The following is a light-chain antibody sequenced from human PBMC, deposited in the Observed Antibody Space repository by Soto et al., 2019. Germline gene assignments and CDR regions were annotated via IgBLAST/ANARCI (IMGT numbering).Light chain of an antibody. CDR3: EQYESAPLT. Sequence: EIVLTQSPGTLSLSPGERATLSCRASQSVSSTYLDWYQQKPGQAPRLLIYGASSRATGMPDRFSGSGSGTDFTLTISTLEPEDFGLYYWEQYESAPLTFGGGTKVEIK. CDR2: GAS. CDR1: QSVSSTY. J-gene: IGKJ4*01. V-gene: IGKV3-20*01.